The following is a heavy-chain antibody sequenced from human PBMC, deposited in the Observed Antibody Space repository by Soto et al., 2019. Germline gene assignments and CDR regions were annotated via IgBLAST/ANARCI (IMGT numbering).Heavy chain of an antibody. CDR2: IIPILGTA. D-gene: IGHD2-15*01. CDR1: GGTFSSYA. J-gene: IGHJ6*02. V-gene: IGHV1-69*01. CDR3: ARCRGGSRCYYYGMDV. Sequence: QVQLVQSGAEVKKPGSSVKVSCKASGGTFSSYAISWVRQAPGQGLEWMGGIIPILGTANYAQKFQGRVTISADESTSTAYMELRSLRSVVPVVYYWARCRGGSRCYYYGMDVWGQGTTVTVSS.